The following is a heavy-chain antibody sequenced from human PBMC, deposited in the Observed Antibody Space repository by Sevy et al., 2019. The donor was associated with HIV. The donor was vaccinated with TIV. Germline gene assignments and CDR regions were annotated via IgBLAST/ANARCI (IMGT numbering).Heavy chain of an antibody. Sequence: GGSLRLSCAASGFTFSSDAMSWVRQAPGKGLEWVSAISGSGGSTYYADSVKGRFTISRDNSKNTLYLQMNSLRAEDTAVYYCAKDSDWGYGDYTFDYWGQGTLVTVSS. CDR3: AKDSDWGYGDYTFDY. V-gene: IGHV3-23*01. CDR1: GFTFSSDA. J-gene: IGHJ4*02. CDR2: ISGSGGST. D-gene: IGHD4-17*01.